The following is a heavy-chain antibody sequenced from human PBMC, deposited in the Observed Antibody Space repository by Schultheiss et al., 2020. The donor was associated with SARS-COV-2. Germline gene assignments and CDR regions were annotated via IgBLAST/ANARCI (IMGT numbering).Heavy chain of an antibody. CDR1: GYTFTGYY. J-gene: IGHJ6*03. V-gene: IGHV1-2*02. CDR3: AREQAEYYDFWSGYYYYYYMDV. D-gene: IGHD3-3*01. CDR2: INPNSGGT. Sequence: ASVKVSCKASGYTFTGYYMHWVRQAPGQGLEWMGWINPNSGGTNYAQKFQGRVTMTRDTSISTAYMELSRLRSDDTAVYYCAREQAEYYDFWSGYYYYYYMDVWGKGTTVTVSS.